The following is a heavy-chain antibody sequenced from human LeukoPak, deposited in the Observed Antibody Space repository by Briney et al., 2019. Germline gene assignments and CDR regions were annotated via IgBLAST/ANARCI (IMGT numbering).Heavy chain of an antibody. CDR2: IYYTGST. J-gene: IGHJ4*02. D-gene: IGHD3-22*01. Sequence: SETLSLTCTVSRGSISTYYWSWIRQPPGKGLEWIGYIYYTGSTIYNPSLKSRVTISVDTSKNQFSLKLSSVTAADTAVYYCARETKDYYDSSGYYVPHYFDYWGQGTLVTVSS. V-gene: IGHV4-59*12. CDR3: ARETKDYYDSSGYYVPHYFDY. CDR1: RGSISTYY.